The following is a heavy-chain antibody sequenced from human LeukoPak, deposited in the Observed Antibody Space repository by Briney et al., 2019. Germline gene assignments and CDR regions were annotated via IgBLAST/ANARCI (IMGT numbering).Heavy chain of an antibody. CDR2: ISSSSSYI. CDR1: GFTFSSYS. J-gene: IGHJ3*02. CDR3: ARDHRYYGSGSYSLSAFDI. D-gene: IGHD3-10*01. Sequence: GGSPRLSCAASGFTFSSYSMNWVRQAPGKGLEWVSSISSSSSYIYYADSVKGRFTISRDNAKNSLYLQMNSLRAEDTAVYYCARDHRYYGSGSYSLSAFDIWGQGTMVTVSS. V-gene: IGHV3-21*01.